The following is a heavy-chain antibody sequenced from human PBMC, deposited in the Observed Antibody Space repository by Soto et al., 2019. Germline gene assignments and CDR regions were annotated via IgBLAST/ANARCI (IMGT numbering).Heavy chain of an antibody. CDR1: GGTFSSYA. D-gene: IGHD3-22*01. V-gene: IGHV1-69*01. CDR2: IIPIFGTA. J-gene: IGHJ4*02. CDR3: ARAYDSSGYVFDY. Sequence: SVKVSCKASGGTFSSYAISWVRQAPGQGLEWMGGIIPIFGTANYAQKFQGRVTITADESTSTAYMELSSLRSEDTAAYYCARAYDSSGYVFDYWGQGTLVTVSS.